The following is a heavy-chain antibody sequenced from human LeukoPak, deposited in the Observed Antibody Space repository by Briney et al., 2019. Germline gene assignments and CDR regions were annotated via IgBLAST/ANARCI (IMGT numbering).Heavy chain of an antibody. V-gene: IGHV3-74*01. D-gene: IGHD3-9*01. J-gene: IGHJ4*02. CDR3: ARVKLNGLLRYFDWLPYFDY. Sequence: GGSLRLSCAASGFTFSTYWMHWVRQAPGKGLVWVSGINSDGSRTNYADSVKGRFTISRDNAKSSLYLQMNSLRAEDTAVYYCARVKLNGLLRYFDWLPYFDYWGQGTLVTVSS. CDR1: GFTFSTYW. CDR2: INSDGSRT.